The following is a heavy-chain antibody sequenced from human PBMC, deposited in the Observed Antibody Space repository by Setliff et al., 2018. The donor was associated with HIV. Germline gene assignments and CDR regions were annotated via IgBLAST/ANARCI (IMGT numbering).Heavy chain of an antibody. V-gene: IGHV1-2*02. Sequence: ASVKVSCKASGGTFSSYAISWVRQAPGQGLEWMGGIIPKNGGTNFAQEFQGRVSMTWDSSISTAYMDLSRLKSDDTAVYYCASVFYDFWSASYSNIDYWGQGTLVTVSS. CDR2: IIPKNGGT. CDR1: GGTFSSYA. J-gene: IGHJ4*02. D-gene: IGHD3-3*01. CDR3: ASVFYDFWSASYSNIDY.